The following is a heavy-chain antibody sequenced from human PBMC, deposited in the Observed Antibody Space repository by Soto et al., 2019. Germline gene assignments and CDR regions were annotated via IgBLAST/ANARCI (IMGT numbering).Heavy chain of an antibody. CDR3: AGVPRYYDSSGDYPLKHYYYYYGMDV. CDR1: GGSLSGYY. CDR2: INQIGRT. V-gene: IGHV4-34*01. J-gene: IGHJ6*02. Sequence: LSETLSLTCAVNGGSLSGYYWSWIRQPPGKGLEWIGEINQIGRTNYNPSLKSRVTISVDTSKYEFSLKLSSVTAADTAVDYCAGVPRYYDSSGDYPLKHYYYYYGMDVWGQGTTVTVSS. D-gene: IGHD3-22*01.